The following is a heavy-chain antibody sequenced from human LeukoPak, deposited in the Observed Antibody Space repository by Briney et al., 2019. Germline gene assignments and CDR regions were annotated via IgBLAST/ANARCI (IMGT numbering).Heavy chain of an antibody. D-gene: IGHD3-10*01. Sequence: SETLSLTCAVSGYSISSGYYWGWIRQPPGKGLEWIGSIYHSGSTYYNPSLKSRVTISVDTSKNQFSLKLSSVTAADTAVYYCANLPRGAYWGQGTLVTVTS. CDR1: GYSISSGYY. CDR3: ANLPRGAY. J-gene: IGHJ4*02. V-gene: IGHV4-38-2*01. CDR2: IYHSGST.